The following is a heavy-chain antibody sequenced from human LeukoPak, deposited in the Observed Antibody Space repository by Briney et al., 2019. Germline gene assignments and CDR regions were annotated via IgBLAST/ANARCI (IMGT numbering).Heavy chain of an antibody. J-gene: IGHJ4*02. Sequence: NASETLSLTCTVSGVSISSGGYYWSWIRQHPGKGLEWIGYIYYSGTTYYNPSLKSRLTILVDTSKNQFSLKLSSVTAADTAVYYCAREYSYSYYFDYWGQGTLVTVSS. CDR3: AREYSYSYYFDY. CDR2: IYYSGTT. D-gene: IGHD5-18*01. CDR1: GVSISSGGYY. V-gene: IGHV4-31*03.